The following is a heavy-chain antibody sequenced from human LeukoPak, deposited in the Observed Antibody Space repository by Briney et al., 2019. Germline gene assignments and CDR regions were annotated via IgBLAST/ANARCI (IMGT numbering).Heavy chain of an antibody. CDR2: IYYSGST. D-gene: IGHD3-3*01. CDR1: GGSISSYY. V-gene: IGHV4-59*01. CDR3: ATSLPLFWSGPNSFDY. J-gene: IGHJ4*02. Sequence: PSETLSLTCTVSGGSISSYYWSWIRQPPGKGLEWIGYIYYSGSTNYNPSLKSRVTISVDTSKNQFSLKLSSVTAADTAVYYCATSLPLFWSGPNSFDYWGQGTLVTVSS.